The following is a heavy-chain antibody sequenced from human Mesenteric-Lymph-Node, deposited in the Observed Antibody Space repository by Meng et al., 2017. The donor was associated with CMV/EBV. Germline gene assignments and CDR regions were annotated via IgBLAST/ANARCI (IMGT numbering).Heavy chain of an antibody. J-gene: IGHJ3*02. Sequence: GESLKISCSASVFILSSHEVDWVRQTPGKGLEWISYISTSGSTIYYADSLKGRFTVSRDNAKNSVYLQMNSLRAEDTGVYYCAAEEGAFNIWGQGTRVTVSS. V-gene: IGHV3-48*03. CDR2: ISTSGSTI. CDR3: AAEEGAFNI. CDR1: VFILSSHE.